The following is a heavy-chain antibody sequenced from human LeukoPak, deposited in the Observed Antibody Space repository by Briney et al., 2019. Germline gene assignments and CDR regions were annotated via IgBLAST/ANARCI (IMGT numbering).Heavy chain of an antibody. Sequence: PSETLSLTCAVYGGSFSGYYWSWLRQPPGKGLEWIGEINHSGSTNYNPSLKSRVTISVDTSKNQFSLKLSSVTAADTAVYYCARFRGGSSSLYLPPYFDYWGQGTLVTVSS. D-gene: IGHD6-13*01. V-gene: IGHV4-34*01. J-gene: IGHJ4*02. CDR1: GGSFSGYY. CDR3: ARFRGGSSSLYLPPYFDY. CDR2: INHSGST.